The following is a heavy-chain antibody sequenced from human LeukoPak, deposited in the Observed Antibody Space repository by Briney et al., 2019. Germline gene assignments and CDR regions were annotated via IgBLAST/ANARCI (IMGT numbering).Heavy chain of an antibody. Sequence: GGSLRLSCAAPGFTFSSYSMNWVRQAPGKGLEWVSYISSSSGTIFYADSVKGRFTISRDNAKNSLYLQMNSLRAEDTAVYYCARDTGYSSGWPRYYLDYWGQGTLVTVSS. V-gene: IGHV3-48*04. D-gene: IGHD6-19*01. CDR3: ARDTGYSSGWPRYYLDY. J-gene: IGHJ4*02. CDR1: GFTFSSYS. CDR2: ISSSSGTI.